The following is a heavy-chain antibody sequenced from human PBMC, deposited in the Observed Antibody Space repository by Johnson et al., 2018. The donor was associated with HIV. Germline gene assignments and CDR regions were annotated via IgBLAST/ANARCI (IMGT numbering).Heavy chain of an antibody. V-gene: IGHV3-30-3*01. J-gene: IGHJ3*01. CDR3: ARDGKYSSIGPDAFDV. Sequence: QVQLVESGGGLVKPGGSLRLSCAASGFTFSNYAMYWVRQAPGKGLEWVAAISYDGSNKYYAASVKDRFTISRENYKNTLYLQMNSLRPEDTAVYFCARDGKYSSIGPDAFDVWGQGTMVAVSS. CDR2: ISYDGSNK. D-gene: IGHD6-13*01. CDR1: GFTFSNYA.